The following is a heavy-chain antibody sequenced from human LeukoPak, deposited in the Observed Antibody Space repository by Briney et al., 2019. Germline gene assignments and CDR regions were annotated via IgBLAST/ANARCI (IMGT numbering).Heavy chain of an antibody. V-gene: IGHV4-59*08. Sequence: PLETLSLTCSVSAGSIRTYYWSWIRQPPGRGLEWIGYIFDSENTNYNPSLKSRVTMSIDTSKKQFSLKLSSVTAADTAVYYCARHRAAAGKYNWFDPWGQGTLVTVSS. CDR2: IFDSENT. J-gene: IGHJ5*02. CDR1: AGSIRTYY. CDR3: ARHRAAAGKYNWFDP. D-gene: IGHD6-13*01.